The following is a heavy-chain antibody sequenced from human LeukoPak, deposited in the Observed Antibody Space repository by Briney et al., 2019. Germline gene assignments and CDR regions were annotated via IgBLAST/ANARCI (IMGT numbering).Heavy chain of an antibody. CDR1: GFTFDDYA. Sequence: GGYLRLSCAASGFTFDDYAMHWVRQTPGKGLECVSLISEDGGDTWYADSVKGRFTISRDNSKNSLYLQMNSLRAEDTASYYCAKDKTRGPGDYWGQGTLVTVSS. D-gene: IGHD1-14*01. V-gene: IGHV3-43*02. CDR3: AKDKTRGPGDY. CDR2: ISEDGGDT. J-gene: IGHJ4*02.